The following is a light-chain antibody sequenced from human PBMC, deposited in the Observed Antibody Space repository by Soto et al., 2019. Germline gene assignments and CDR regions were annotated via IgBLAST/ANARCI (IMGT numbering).Light chain of an antibody. J-gene: IGKJ1*01. CDR3: QQDSTFPWT. Sequence: DIRLTHSPSTLSASIGDRVTITCRASQSIGSWLAWYQQRPGKAPNVLIYKASNLERGVTSRFSGSGSETEFTLTISSLQPEDFATYYGQQDSTFPWTFGQGTKL. CDR1: QSIGSW. CDR2: KAS. V-gene: IGKV1-5*03.